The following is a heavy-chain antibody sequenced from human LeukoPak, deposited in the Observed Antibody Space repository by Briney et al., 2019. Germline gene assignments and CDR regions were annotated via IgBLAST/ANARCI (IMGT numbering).Heavy chain of an antibody. CDR2: IKQDGSEK. J-gene: IGHJ6*02. Sequence: GGSLRLSCAASGFTFSGSAIHWVRQASGKGLEWVANIKQDGSEKYYVDSVKGRFTISRDNAKNSLYLQMNSLRAEDTAVYYCARDRRIAVAGIRYYYYGMDVWGQGTTVTVSS. CDR1: GFTFSGSA. D-gene: IGHD6-19*01. CDR3: ARDRRIAVAGIRYYYYGMDV. V-gene: IGHV3-7*01.